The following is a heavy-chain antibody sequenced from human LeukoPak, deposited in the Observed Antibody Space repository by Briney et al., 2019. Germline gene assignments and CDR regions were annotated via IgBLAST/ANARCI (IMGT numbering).Heavy chain of an antibody. CDR1: GGSISSYY. V-gene: IGHV4-4*07. D-gene: IGHD2-15*01. CDR2: IYTSGST. Sequence: PSETLSLICTVSGGSISSYYWSWIRQPAGKGLEWIGRIYTSGSTNYNPSLKSRVTMSVDTSKNQFSLKLSSVTAADTAVYYCARWACSGGSCQFDYWGQGTLVTVSS. J-gene: IGHJ4*02. CDR3: ARWACSGGSCQFDY.